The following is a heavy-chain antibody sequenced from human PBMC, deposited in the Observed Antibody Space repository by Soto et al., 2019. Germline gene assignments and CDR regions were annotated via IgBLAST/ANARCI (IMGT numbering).Heavy chain of an antibody. CDR2: IFYSGST. V-gene: IGHV4-31*03. CDR3: ARKMVRGELDC. CDR1: GGSISSGIYY. D-gene: IGHD3-10*01. J-gene: IGHJ4*02. Sequence: QVQLQESGPGLVKPSQTLSLTCTVSGGSISSGIYYWSWIRQHPGKGLEWIGYIFYSGSTYYNPSLKXRXTXSXXTSKNQFSLKLSSVTAADTAVYYCARKMVRGELDCWGQGTLVTVSS.